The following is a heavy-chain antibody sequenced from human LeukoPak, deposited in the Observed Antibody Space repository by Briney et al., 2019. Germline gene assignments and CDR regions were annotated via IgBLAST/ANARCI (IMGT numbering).Heavy chain of an antibody. J-gene: IGHJ2*01. CDR2: IYYSGST. Sequence: SETLSLTCTVSGGSITSSSYYWSWIRQPPGKGLEWIGYIYYSGSTNYNPSLKSRVTISVDTSKNQFSLKLSSVTAADTAVYHCARVVPYYYDSSGHWYFDLWGRGTLVTVSS. CDR3: ARVVPYYYDSSGHWYFDL. D-gene: IGHD3-22*01. CDR1: GGSITSSSYY. V-gene: IGHV4-61*01.